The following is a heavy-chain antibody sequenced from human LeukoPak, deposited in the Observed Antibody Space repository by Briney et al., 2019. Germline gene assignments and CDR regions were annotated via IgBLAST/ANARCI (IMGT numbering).Heavy chain of an antibody. CDR1: GYTFTSYG. D-gene: IGHD2-2*01. J-gene: IGHJ5*02. CDR2: ISAYNGNT. CDR3: ARDMSGVPAAIPWFDP. V-gene: IGHV1-18*01. Sequence: ASVKVSCKASGYTFTSYGISWVRQAPGQGLEWMGWISAYNGNTNYAQKLQGRVTMTTDTSTSTAYMELRSLRSDDTAVYYCARDMSGVPAAIPWFDPWGQGTLVTVSS.